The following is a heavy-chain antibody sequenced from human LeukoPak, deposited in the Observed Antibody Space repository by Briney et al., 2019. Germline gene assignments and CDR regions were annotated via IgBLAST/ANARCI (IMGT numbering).Heavy chain of an antibody. V-gene: IGHV3-7*01. J-gene: IGHJ6*04. CDR2: IKEDGSEK. D-gene: IGHD3-10*02. Sequence: GGSLRLSCAASGFTFSRYWMSWVRQAPGKGLEWVANIKEDGSEKNYVDSVKGRFTISRDNAKNSLYLQMNNLRAEDTAVYYCAELGITMIGGVWGKGTTVTISS. CDR3: AELGITMIGGV. CDR1: GFTFSRYW.